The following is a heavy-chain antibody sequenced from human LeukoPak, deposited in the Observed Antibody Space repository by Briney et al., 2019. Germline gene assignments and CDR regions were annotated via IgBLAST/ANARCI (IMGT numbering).Heavy chain of an antibody. Sequence: SVKVSCKASGGTFSSYAISWVRQAPGQGLEWMGGIIPIFGTANYAQKFQGRVTITADESTSTAYMELSSLRSEDTAVYYCAGSRQGDYDILAGYTNWGQGTLVTVSS. D-gene: IGHD3-9*01. CDR2: IIPIFGTA. V-gene: IGHV1-69*01. CDR3: AGSRQGDYDILAGYTN. J-gene: IGHJ4*02. CDR1: GGTFSSYA.